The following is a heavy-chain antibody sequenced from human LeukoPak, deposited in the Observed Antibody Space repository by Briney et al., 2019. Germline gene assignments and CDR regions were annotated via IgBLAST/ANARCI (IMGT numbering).Heavy chain of an antibody. V-gene: IGHV4-59*01. J-gene: IGHJ6*03. CDR3: ARETLIVGANNDYYYMDV. D-gene: IGHD1-26*01. Sequence: SETLSLTCTVSGGSISSYYWSWIRQPPGKGLEWIGYIYYSGSTNYNPSLKSRVTISVDTSKNQFSLKLSSVTAADTAVYYCARETLIVGANNDYYYMDVWGKGTTVTVSS. CDR2: IYYSGST. CDR1: GGSISSYY.